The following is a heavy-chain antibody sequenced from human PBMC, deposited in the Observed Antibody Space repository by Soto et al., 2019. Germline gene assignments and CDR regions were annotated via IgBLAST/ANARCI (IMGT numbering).Heavy chain of an antibody. CDR2: ISSSTSYM. Sequence: EVPLVESGGGLVQPGGSLRLSCAASGFTFSSYSMNWVRQAPGKGLEWVSSISSSTSYMYYADSVKGRFTISRDNARNSLYLQMNSLRAEDTAVYYCARFRRDGYNLDYWGQGTLVTVSS. CDR1: GFTFSSYS. D-gene: IGHD5-12*01. V-gene: IGHV3-21*01. J-gene: IGHJ4*02. CDR3: ARFRRDGYNLDY.